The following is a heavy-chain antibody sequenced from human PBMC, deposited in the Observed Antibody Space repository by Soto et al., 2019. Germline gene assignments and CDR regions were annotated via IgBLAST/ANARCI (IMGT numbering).Heavy chain of an antibody. CDR3: ARDSVAGTEIDY. CDR1: GFTFSSYG. D-gene: IGHD6-19*01. CDR2: IWYDGSNK. Sequence: GGSLRLSCAASGFTFSSYGMHWVRQAPGKGLEWVAVIWYDGSNKYYADSVKGRFTISRDNSKNTLYLQMNSLRAEDTAVYYCARDSVAGTEIDYWGQGTLVTVSS. V-gene: IGHV3-33*01. J-gene: IGHJ4*02.